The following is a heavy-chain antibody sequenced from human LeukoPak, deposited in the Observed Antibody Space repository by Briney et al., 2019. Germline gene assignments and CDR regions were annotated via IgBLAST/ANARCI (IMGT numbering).Heavy chain of an antibody. D-gene: IGHD3-10*01. V-gene: IGHV3-7*01. J-gene: IGHJ4*02. Sequence: GGSLRLSCAASGFTFSDYYMSWIRQAPGKGLEWVANIKQDGNEKYYVDSVKGRYTISRDNAKNSLYLQMNSLRAEDTAVYYCARFRGDRYFDYWGQGTLVTVSS. CDR3: ARFRGDRYFDY. CDR2: IKQDGNEK. CDR1: GFTFSDYY.